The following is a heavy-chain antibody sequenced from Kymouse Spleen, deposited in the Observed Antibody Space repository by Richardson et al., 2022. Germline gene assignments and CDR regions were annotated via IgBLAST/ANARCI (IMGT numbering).Heavy chain of an antibody. V-gene: IGHV3-15*01. Sequence: EVQLVESGGGLVKPGGSLRLSCAASGFTFSNAWMSWVRQAPGKGLEWVGRIKSKTDGGTTDYAAPVKGRFTISRDDSKNTLYLQMNSLKTEDTAVYYCTHVDTAMVTFDYWGQGTLVTVSS. CDR2: IKSKTDGGTT. CDR3: THVDTAMVTFDY. CDR1: GFTFSNAW. D-gene: IGHD5-18,IGHD5-18*01. J-gene: IGHJ4*02.